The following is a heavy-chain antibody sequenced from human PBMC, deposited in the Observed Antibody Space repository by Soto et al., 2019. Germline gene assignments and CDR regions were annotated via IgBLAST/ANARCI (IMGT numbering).Heavy chain of an antibody. CDR3: AHRHRDSAGLFDY. V-gene: IGHV2-5*02. CDR1: GFSLSTSAVG. Sequence: QITLKESGPTVVKPTQTLTLTCTFSGFSLSTSAVGVGWIRQPPGKALEWLTVIYGDDDKRSSPSLSSRLTITKDTSKTQVVLTMTNMDPVDTATYYCAHRHRDSAGLFDYWGQGTLVTVSS. CDR2: IYGDDDK. J-gene: IGHJ4*02.